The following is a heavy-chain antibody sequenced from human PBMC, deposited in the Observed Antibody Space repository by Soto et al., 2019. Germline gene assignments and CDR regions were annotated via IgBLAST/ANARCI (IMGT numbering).Heavy chain of an antibody. J-gene: IGHJ5*02. CDR1: GYRFASYA. CDR3: ARDRVTLVRGPQNWFDP. CDR2: ISAYNGNT. D-gene: IGHD3-10*01. V-gene: IGHV1-18*01. Sequence: QVHLVQSGGEVKKTGASVTVSCKASGYRFASYAIGWVRQAPGQGLEWVGWISAYNGNTRYAQKLQGRVTMTTDTSTSTAYRELRSLKSDDTAVYYCARDRVTLVRGPQNWFDPWGQGTLVTVSS.